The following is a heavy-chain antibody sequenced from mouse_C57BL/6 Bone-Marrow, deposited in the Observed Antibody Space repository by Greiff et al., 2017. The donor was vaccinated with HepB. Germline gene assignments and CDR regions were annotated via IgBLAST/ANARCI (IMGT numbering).Heavy chain of an antibody. CDR2: IRLKSDNYAT. CDR3: TDPLPEGAMDY. J-gene: IGHJ4*01. V-gene: IGHV6-3*01. CDR1: GFTFSNYW. D-gene: IGHD5-5*01. Sequence: EVKVVESGGGLVQPGGSMKLSCVASGFTFSNYWMNWVRQSPEKGLEWVAQIRLKSDNYATHYAESVKGRFTISRDDSKSSVYLQMNNLRAEDTGIYYCTDPLPEGAMDYWGQGTSVTVSS.